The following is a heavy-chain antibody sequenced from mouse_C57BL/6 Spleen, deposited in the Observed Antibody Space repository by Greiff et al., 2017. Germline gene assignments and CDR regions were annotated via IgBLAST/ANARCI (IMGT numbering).Heavy chain of an antibody. CDR1: GYTFTDYE. CDR2: IDPETGGT. CDR3: TGRYAMDY. V-gene: IGHV1-15*01. J-gene: IGHJ4*01. Sequence: VQLQQPGAELVRPGASVTLSCKASGYTFTDYEMHWVKQTPVHGLEWIGAIDPETGGTAYNQKFKGKAILTADKSSSTAYMELRSLTSEDSAVYYCTGRYAMDYWGQGTSVTVSA.